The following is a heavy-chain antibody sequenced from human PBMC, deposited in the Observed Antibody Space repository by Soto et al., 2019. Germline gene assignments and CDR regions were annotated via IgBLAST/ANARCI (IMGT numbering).Heavy chain of an antibody. CDR1: GYTSTSYG. Sequence: GASVKVSCKASGYTSTSYGISWVRQAPGQGLEWMGWISAYNGNTNYAQKLKGRVTMTTDTSTSTAYMELRSLRSDDTAVYYCARDWGGYYYDSSGDQPTYYFDYWGQGTLVTVSS. CDR2: ISAYNGNT. CDR3: ARDWGGYYYDSSGDQPTYYFDY. V-gene: IGHV1-18*01. J-gene: IGHJ4*02. D-gene: IGHD3-22*01.